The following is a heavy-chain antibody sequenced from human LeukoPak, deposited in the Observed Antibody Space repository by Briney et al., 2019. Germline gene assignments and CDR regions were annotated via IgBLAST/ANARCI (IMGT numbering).Heavy chain of an antibody. J-gene: IGHJ3*02. Sequence: ASVKVSCKASGYTFTSYDINWVRQATGQGLEWMGWMNPNSGNTGYAQKFQGRVTITRNTSISTAYMELSSLRSEDTAVYYCARFGFAMVRGEENDAFDIWGQGTMVTVSS. CDR2: MNPNSGNT. D-gene: IGHD3-10*01. CDR3: ARFGFAMVRGEENDAFDI. V-gene: IGHV1-8*03. CDR1: GYTFTSYD.